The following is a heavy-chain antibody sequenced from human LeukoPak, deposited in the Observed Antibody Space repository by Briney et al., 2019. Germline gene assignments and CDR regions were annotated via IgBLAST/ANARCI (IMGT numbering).Heavy chain of an antibody. Sequence: SETLSLTCTVSGGSISSSSYYWGWIRQPPGKGLEWIGSIYYSGSTYYNPSLKSRVTISVDTSKNQFSLKLSSVTAADTAVYYCARMYSSGWYFDYWGQGTLVTVSS. V-gene: IGHV4-39*01. J-gene: IGHJ4*02. D-gene: IGHD6-19*01. CDR2: IYYSGST. CDR3: ARMYSSGWYFDY. CDR1: GGSISSSSYY.